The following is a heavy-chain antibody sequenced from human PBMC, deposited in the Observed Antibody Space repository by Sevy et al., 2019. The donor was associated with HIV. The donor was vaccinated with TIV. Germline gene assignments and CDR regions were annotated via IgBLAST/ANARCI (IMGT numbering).Heavy chain of an antibody. CDR1: GFNFSSYG. CDR3: AKESGSYYDFWSGHDAFDI. J-gene: IGHJ3*02. D-gene: IGHD3-3*01. Sequence: RGSLRLSCAASGFNFSSYGMHWVRQAPGKGLEWVAVISYAGSSKYYADSMKGRFTISRDNSKNTLYLQINSLRAEDRAVYYCAKESGSYYDFWSGHDAFDIWGQGTMVTVSS. V-gene: IGHV3-30*18. CDR2: ISYAGSSK.